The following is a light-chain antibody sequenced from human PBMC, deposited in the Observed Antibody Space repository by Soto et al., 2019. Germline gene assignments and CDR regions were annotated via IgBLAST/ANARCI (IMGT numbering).Light chain of an antibody. V-gene: IGKV1-39*01. Sequence: DIQMTQSPSSLSASVGDRVTITCRASQSISSYLNRYQQKPGKAPNLLIYAASSLQSGVPSRFSGSASGTDFTLTISSLQPEDFATYYCQQTYRTPFTFGPGTKVDIK. CDR3: QQTYRTPFT. CDR1: QSISSY. CDR2: AAS. J-gene: IGKJ3*01.